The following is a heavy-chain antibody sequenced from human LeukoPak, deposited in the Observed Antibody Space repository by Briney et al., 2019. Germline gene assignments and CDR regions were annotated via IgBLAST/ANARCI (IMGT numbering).Heavy chain of an antibody. J-gene: IGHJ4*02. CDR2: IYYSGST. V-gene: IGHV4-31*03. Sequence: SQTLSLTCTVSGGSISSGGYYWSWIRQHPGKGLEWIGYIYYSGSTYYNPSLKSRVTISVDTSKNQFSLKLSSVTAADTAVYYCASHDFWSGYYRYWGQGTLVTVSS. CDR1: GGSISSGGYY. CDR3: ASHDFWSGYYRY. D-gene: IGHD3-3*01.